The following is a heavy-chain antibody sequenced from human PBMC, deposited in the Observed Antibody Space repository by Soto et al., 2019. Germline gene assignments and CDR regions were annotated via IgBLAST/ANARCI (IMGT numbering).Heavy chain of an antibody. CDR2: INSDGSST. Sequence: LRLSCAASGFTFSSYGMHWVRQAPGKGLVWVSRINSDGSSTSYADSVKGRFTISRDNAKNTLYLQMNSLRAEDTAVYYCARAAGIAAAGPIPYYFDYWGQGTLVTVSS. V-gene: IGHV3-74*01. CDR1: GFTFSSYG. D-gene: IGHD6-13*01. J-gene: IGHJ4*02. CDR3: ARAAGIAAAGPIPYYFDY.